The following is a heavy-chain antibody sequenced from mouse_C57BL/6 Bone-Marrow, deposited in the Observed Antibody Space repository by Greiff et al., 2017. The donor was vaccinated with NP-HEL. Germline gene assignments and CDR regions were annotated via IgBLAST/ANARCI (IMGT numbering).Heavy chain of an antibody. D-gene: IGHD1-1*01. CDR3: TTPSTVVAPYYFDY. CDR2: IDPENGDT. Sequence: EVQLVESGAELVRPGASVKLSCTASGFNIKDDYMHWVKQRPEQGLEWIGWIDPENGDTEYASKFQGKATITADTSSNTAYLQLSSLTSEDTAVYYCTTPSTVVAPYYFDYWGQGTTLTVSS. V-gene: IGHV14-4*01. J-gene: IGHJ2*01. CDR1: GFNIKDDY.